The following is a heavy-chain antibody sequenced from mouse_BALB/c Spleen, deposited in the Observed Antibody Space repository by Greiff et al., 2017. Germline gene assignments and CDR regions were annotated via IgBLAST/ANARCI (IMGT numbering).Heavy chain of an antibody. CDR2: IYPSDSYT. V-gene: IGHV1-69*02. J-gene: IGHJ4*01. Sequence: QVQLQQPGAELVRPGASVKLSCKASGYTFTSYWINWVKQRPGQGLEWIGNIYPSDSYTNYNQKFKDKATLTVDKSSSTAYMQLSSPTSEDSAVYYCTTYRYDVAMDYWGQGTSVTVSS. CDR3: TTYRYDVAMDY. CDR1: GYTFTSYW. D-gene: IGHD2-14*01.